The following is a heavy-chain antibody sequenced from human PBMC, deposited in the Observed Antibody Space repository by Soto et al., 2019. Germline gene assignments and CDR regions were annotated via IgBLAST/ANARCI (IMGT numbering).Heavy chain of an antibody. V-gene: IGHV4-59*01. CDR1: GGSISSYY. J-gene: IGHJ6*02. CDR3: AGNSYGYYYYGMDV. CDR2: IYYSGST. Sequence: PSETLSLTCTVSGGSISSYYWSWIRQPPGKGLEWIGYIYYSGSTNYNPSLKSRVTISVDTPKNQFSLKLSSVTAADTAVYYCAGNSYGYYYYGMDVWGQGTTVTVSS. D-gene: IGHD5-18*01.